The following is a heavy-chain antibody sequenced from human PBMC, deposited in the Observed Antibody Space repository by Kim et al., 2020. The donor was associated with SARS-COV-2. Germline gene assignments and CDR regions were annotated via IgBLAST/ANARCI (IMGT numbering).Heavy chain of an antibody. V-gene: IGHV6-1*01. D-gene: IGHD6-13*01. Sequence: SQTLSLTCAISGDSVSSNSAAWNWIRQSPSRGLEWLGRTYYRSKWYNDYAVSVKSRITINPDTSKNQFSLQLNSVTPEDTAVYYCARDAGYSSSWHYYYYGMDVWGQGTTVTVSS. CDR1: GDSVSSNSAA. CDR2: TYYRSKWYN. J-gene: IGHJ6*02. CDR3: ARDAGYSSSWHYYYYGMDV.